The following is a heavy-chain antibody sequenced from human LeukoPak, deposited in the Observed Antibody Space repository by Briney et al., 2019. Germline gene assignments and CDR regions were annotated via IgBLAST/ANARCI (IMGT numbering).Heavy chain of an antibody. CDR1: GFTVSSNY. D-gene: IGHD3-22*01. V-gene: IGHV3-66*04. Sequence: GGSLRLSCAASGFTVSSNYMSWVRQAPGKGLEWVSVIYSGGSTYYADSVKGRFTISRDNAKNSLYLQMNSLRAEDTAVYYCASHDYDSSGYYRTYYFDYWGQGTLVTVSS. CDR2: IYSGGST. J-gene: IGHJ4*02. CDR3: ASHDYDSSGYYRTYYFDY.